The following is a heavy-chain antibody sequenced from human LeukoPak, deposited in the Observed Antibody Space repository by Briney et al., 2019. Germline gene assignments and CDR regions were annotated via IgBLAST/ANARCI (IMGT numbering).Heavy chain of an antibody. D-gene: IGHD3-22*01. CDR1: GYSFTSYW. CDR2: IYPGDSDT. J-gene: IGHJ3*02. Sequence: GESLKISCKGSGYSFTSYWIGWVRQMPGKGLEWMGIIYPGDSDTRYGPTFQGQVTISADKSISTAYLQWSSLKASDTAMYYCARERSSGYYTEDAFDIWGQGTMVTVSS. V-gene: IGHV5-51*01. CDR3: ARERSSGYYTEDAFDI.